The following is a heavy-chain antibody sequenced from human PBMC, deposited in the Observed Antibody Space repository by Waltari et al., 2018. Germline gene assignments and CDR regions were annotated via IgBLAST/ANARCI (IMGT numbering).Heavy chain of an antibody. Sequence: ESGGGLLQPGGSLSLSCAAHGCPLSLYCMHWVSQAPGKGLGWVSSINGDGRSTSYADSVKGRFTISRDNAKNTLYLQMSSLTADDTAVYYCARGPTSSGFFVGDYWGQGTLVSVSS. J-gene: IGHJ4*02. CDR2: INGDGRST. V-gene: IGHV3-74*01. CDR1: GCPLSLYC. D-gene: IGHD6-25*01. CDR3: ARGPTSSGFFVGDY.